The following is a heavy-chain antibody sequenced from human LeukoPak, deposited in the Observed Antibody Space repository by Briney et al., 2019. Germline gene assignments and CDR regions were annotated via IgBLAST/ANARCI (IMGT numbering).Heavy chain of an antibody. J-gene: IGHJ4*02. D-gene: IGHD5-24*01. Sequence: GGSLRLSCAASGFTFSSYAMSWVRQAPGKGLEWVSVISGSGGSTYYADSVKGRFTISRDNSKNTLYLQMNSLRAEDTAVYYCARAPTKRWLQPIDYWGQGTLVTVSS. CDR2: ISGSGGST. CDR3: ARAPTKRWLQPIDY. V-gene: IGHV3-23*01. CDR1: GFTFSSYA.